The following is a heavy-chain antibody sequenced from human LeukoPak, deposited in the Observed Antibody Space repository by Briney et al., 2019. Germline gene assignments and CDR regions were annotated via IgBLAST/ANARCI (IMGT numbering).Heavy chain of an antibody. Sequence: SETLSLTCAVYGGSFSGYYWSWIRQPPGKGLEWIGEINHSGSTNYNPSLKSRVTISVDTSKNQFSLKLSSVTAADTAVYYCARAHRRNSGYDYWGQGTLVTVSS. J-gene: IGHJ4*02. V-gene: IGHV4-34*01. D-gene: IGHD5-12*01. CDR2: INHSGST. CDR3: ARAHRRNSGYDY. CDR1: GGSFSGYY.